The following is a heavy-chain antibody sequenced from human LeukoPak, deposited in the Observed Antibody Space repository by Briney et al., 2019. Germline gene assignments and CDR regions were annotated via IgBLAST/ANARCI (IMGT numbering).Heavy chain of an antibody. Sequence: GASVKVSCKASGYTFNSYGISWVRQAPGQGLEGMGWISAYNGNTNYAQKLQGRVTMTRDTSTSTAYMELRSLRSDDTAVYYCAKNGSGSYLDDYWGQGTLVTVSS. CDR2: ISAYNGNT. J-gene: IGHJ4*02. V-gene: IGHV1-18*01. D-gene: IGHD1-26*01. CDR1: GYTFNSYG. CDR3: AKNGSGSYLDDY.